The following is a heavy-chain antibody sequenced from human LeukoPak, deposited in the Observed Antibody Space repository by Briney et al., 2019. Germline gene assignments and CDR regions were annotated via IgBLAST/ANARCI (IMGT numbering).Heavy chain of an antibody. J-gene: IGHJ5*02. CDR2: IYYSGTS. CDR3: ARAAGYSTIYWFDP. V-gene: IGHV4-59*01. D-gene: IGHD6-13*01. Sequence: SETLSLTCTVSGGSIRSSHWSWIRQPPGKGLEFIGYIYYSGTSNYNPSLKSRVTMSVDTSNNQFSLKLNSVTAADTAVYYCARAAGYSTIYWFDPWGQGTLVTVSS. CDR1: GGSIRSSH.